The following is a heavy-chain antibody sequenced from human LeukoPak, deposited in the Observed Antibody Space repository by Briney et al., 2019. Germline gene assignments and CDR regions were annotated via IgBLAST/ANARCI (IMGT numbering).Heavy chain of an antibody. D-gene: IGHD6-19*01. CDR3: ARDSVGSSVY. J-gene: IGHJ4*02. V-gene: IGHV3-7*01. CDR1: GFTFNNYW. Sequence: GGSLRLSCAASGFTFNNYWMSWVRQAPGKGLEWVANIKRDGGERYYVDSVRGRFTISRDNAKNSLYPQMNSLRAEDTAVYYCARDSVGSSVYWGQGTLVTVSS. CDR2: IKRDGGER.